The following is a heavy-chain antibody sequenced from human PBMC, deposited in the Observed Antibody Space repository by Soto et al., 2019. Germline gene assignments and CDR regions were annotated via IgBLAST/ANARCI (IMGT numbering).Heavy chain of an antibody. Sequence: QVQLQESGPGLAKPSQTLSLSCTVSGDSISSGTYYWSWIRQHPGKGLEWIGYIHYSGSTYSNPSPXXRXTXXVDTSQNQFSLTLSSVTAADTAVYYCARTSNWFDPWGQGTLVTVSS. CDR3: ARTSNWFDP. CDR2: IHYSGST. CDR1: GDSISSGTYY. V-gene: IGHV4-31*03. J-gene: IGHJ5*02.